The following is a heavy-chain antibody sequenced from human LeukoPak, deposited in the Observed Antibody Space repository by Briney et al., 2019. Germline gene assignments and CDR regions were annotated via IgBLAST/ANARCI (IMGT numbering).Heavy chain of an antibody. CDR3: ARQGLYYYDSSGPDAFDI. D-gene: IGHD3-22*01. CDR1: GYSISSGYY. J-gene: IGHJ3*02. V-gene: IGHV4-38-2*01. CDR2: IYHSGST. Sequence: ASETLSLTCAVSGYSISSGYYWGWIRQPPGEGLEWIGSIYHSGSTYYNPSLKSRVPISVDTSKNQFSLKLSSVTAADTAVYYCARQGLYYYDSSGPDAFDIWGQGTMVTVSS.